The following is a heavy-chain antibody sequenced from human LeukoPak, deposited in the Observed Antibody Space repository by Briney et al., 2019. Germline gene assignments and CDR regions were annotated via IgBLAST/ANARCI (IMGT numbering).Heavy chain of an antibody. CDR1: GFTVMECK. CDR3: AREILQL. CDR2: ISSSGSTI. D-gene: IGHD2-2*01. J-gene: IGHJ4*02. Sequence: PAGSLCLSCASCGFTVMECKSVWLGQARRKGLEWVSYISSSGSTIYYADSVKGRFTISRDNAKNSLYLQMNSLRAEDTAVYYCAREILQLWGQGTLVTVSS. V-gene: IGHV3-11*01.